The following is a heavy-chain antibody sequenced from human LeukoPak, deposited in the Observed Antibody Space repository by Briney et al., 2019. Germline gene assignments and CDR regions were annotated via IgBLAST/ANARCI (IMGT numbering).Heavy chain of an antibody. CDR3: ARRRPITMVRGVTNNWFDP. D-gene: IGHD3-10*01. CDR2: INHSGST. CDR1: GGSFSGYY. Sequence: SETLSLTCAVYGGSFSGYYWSWIRQPPGKGLEWIGEINHSGSTNYNPSLKSRVTISVDTSKNQFSLKLSSVTAADTAVYYCARRRPITMVRGVTNNWFDPWGQGTLVTVSS. V-gene: IGHV4-34*01. J-gene: IGHJ5*02.